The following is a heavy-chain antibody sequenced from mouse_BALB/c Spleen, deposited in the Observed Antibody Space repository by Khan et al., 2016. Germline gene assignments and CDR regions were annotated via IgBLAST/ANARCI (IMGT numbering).Heavy chain of an antibody. CDR2: ISSGGST. Sequence: EVELVESGGGLVKPGGSLKLSCAASGFTFSSYAMSWVRQTPEKRLEWVASISSGGSTYYPDSVKGRFTISRDNARNILNLQMSSLRSEDTAMYYCAREDDGNYGDYFDYWGRGTTLTVSA. V-gene: IGHV5-6-5*01. J-gene: IGHJ2*01. D-gene: IGHD2-1*01. CDR1: GFTFSSYA. CDR3: AREDDGNYGDYFDY.